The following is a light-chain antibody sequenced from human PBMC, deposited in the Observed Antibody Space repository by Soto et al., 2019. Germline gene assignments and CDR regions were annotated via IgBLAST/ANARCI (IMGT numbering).Light chain of an antibody. J-gene: IGKJ1*01. CDR1: QSISSY. Sequence: DIQMTQSPSSLSASVGDRVTITCRASQSISSYLNWYQQKPGKAPTLLIYAASSLQSGVPSRFSGSGSGTDFPLTISSLQPEDFATYYCQQRYSTPRTFGQGTKVDIK. CDR2: AAS. CDR3: QQRYSTPRT. V-gene: IGKV1-39*01.